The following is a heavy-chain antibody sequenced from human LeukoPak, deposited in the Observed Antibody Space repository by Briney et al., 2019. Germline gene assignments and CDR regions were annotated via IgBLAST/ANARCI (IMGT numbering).Heavy chain of an antibody. CDR2: ITEFGGST. V-gene: IGHV3-23*01. Sequence: PGGSLRLSCAASGSTFNTYGMNWVRQAPGKGLEWVSSITEFGGSTYYADSVRGRFTVSRDNSKNTLYLQMNSLRAEDTAVYYCAKDLYSGSYYPFDYWGQGTLVTVSS. CDR1: GSTFNTYG. CDR3: AKDLYSGSYYPFDY. D-gene: IGHD1-26*01. J-gene: IGHJ4*02.